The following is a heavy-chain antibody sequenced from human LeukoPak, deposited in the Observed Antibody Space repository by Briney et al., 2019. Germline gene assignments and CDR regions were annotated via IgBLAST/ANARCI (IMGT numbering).Heavy chain of an antibody. CDR2: INPNSGGT. CDR1: GYTFTGYY. J-gene: IGHJ6*03. Sequence: GASVKVSCKASGYTFTGYYMHWVLQAPGQGLEWMGRINPNSGGTNYAQKFQGRVTMTRDTSISTAYMELSRLRSDDTAVYYCARASHYDYVWGSYLNYYYYMDVWGKGTTVTVSS. CDR3: ARASHYDYVWGSYLNYYYYMDV. V-gene: IGHV1-2*06. D-gene: IGHD3-16*02.